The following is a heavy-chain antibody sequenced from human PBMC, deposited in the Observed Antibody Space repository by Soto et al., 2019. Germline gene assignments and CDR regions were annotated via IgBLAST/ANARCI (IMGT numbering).Heavy chain of an antibody. V-gene: IGHV1-69*06. CDR2: IIPIFGTA. CDR3: AVGIVVVTAINPDGGYYYYGMDV. D-gene: IGHD2-21*02. Sequence: SVKVSCKASGGTFSSYAISWVRQAPGQGLEWMGGIIPIFGTANYAQKFQGRVTITADKSTSTAYMELSSLRSEDTAVYYCAVGIVVVTAINPDGGYYYYGMDVWGQGTTVTVPS. J-gene: IGHJ6*02. CDR1: GGTFSSYA.